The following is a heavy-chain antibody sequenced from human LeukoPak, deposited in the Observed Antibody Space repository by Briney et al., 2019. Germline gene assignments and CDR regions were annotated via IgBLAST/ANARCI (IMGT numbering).Heavy chain of an antibody. D-gene: IGHD6-13*01. J-gene: IGHJ4*02. CDR2: MSPNSGNT. CDR1: GYTFTSYD. V-gene: IGHV1-8*01. Sequence: ASVKVSCKASGYTFTSYDINWVRQATGQGLEWMGWMSPNSGNTGYAQKFQGRVTMTRNTSISTAYMELSSLRSEDTAVYYCARESSSWYNIDYWGQGTLVTVSS. CDR3: ARESSSWYNIDY.